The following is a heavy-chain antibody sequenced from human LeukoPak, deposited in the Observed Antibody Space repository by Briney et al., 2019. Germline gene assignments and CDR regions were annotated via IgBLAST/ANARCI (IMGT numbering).Heavy chain of an antibody. CDR3: ARQGELAIDY. J-gene: IGHJ4*02. D-gene: IGHD1-26*01. Sequence: SETLSLTCSVSGGSITNYYWSWIRQSPGKGLEWIGFIYNTGRTNYNPSLQSRVTMSIGTSRNQFSLKLSSVTAADTAVYYCARQGELAIDYWGQGTLVTVSS. CDR2: IYNTGRT. V-gene: IGHV4-59*08. CDR1: GGSITNYY.